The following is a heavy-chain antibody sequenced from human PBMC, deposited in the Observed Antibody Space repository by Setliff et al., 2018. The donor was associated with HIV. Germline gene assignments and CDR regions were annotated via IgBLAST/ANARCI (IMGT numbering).Heavy chain of an antibody. CDR1: GYTFTSYA. CDR3: ARDGGDTAMVSYYYYYYMDV. D-gene: IGHD5-18*01. Sequence: EASVKVSCKAPGYTFTSYAMHWVRQAPGQRLEWMGWINAGNGNTKYSQKFQGRVTITRDTSASTAYMELSSLRSEDTAVYYCARDGGDTAMVSYYYYYYMDVWGKGTTVTVSS. CDR2: INAGNGNT. J-gene: IGHJ6*03. V-gene: IGHV1-3*01.